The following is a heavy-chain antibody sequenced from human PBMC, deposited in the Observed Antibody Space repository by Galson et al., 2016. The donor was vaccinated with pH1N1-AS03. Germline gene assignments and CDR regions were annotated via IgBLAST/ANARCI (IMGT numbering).Heavy chain of an antibody. Sequence: SLRLSCAASGFTFSIYGMHWVRQAPGKGLEWVAFLQYDESYRNYADPVKGRFTISRDISKSTLYLHMNSLRVDDTAVYFCVKEEGLGGQRDHWGQGTLVTVSS. CDR3: VKEEGLGGQRDH. V-gene: IGHV3-30*02. CDR2: LQYDESYR. J-gene: IGHJ4*02. D-gene: IGHD2-15*01. CDR1: GFTFSIYG.